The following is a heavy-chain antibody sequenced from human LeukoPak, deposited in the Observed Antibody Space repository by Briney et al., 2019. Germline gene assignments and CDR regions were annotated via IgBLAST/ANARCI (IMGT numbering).Heavy chain of an antibody. J-gene: IGHJ5*02. CDR3: SSGSYAFNWFDP. Sequence: ASVKASCKASGYTFTGYYMHWVRQAPGQGLEWMGWINPNSGGTNYAQKFQGRVTMTRDTSISTAYMELSRLRSDDTAVYYCSSGSYAFNWFDPWGQGTLVTVSS. V-gene: IGHV1-2*02. D-gene: IGHD1-26*01. CDR1: GYTFTGYY. CDR2: INPNSGGT.